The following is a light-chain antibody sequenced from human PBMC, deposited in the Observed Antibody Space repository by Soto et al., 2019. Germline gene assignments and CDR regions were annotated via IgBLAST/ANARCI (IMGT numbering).Light chain of an antibody. CDR1: QSVSSTY. Sequence: VLTQSPATLSLSPGERATLSCRASQSVSSTYLAWYQQKPGQAPRFLIYGSSSRATGIPDRFSGSGFGTDFTLSISRLEPEDFALYYCQQYGSPITFGQGTKVDIK. CDR3: QQYGSPIT. CDR2: GSS. J-gene: IGKJ1*01. V-gene: IGKV3-20*01.